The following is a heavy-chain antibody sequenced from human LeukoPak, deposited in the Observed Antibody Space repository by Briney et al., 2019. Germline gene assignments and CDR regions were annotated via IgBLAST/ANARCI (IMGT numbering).Heavy chain of an antibody. J-gene: IGHJ2*01. Sequence: GGSLRLSCAASGFIFSSYWMHWVRQVPGKGLVWVSRVYTDGTTTDFADSVKGRFTVSRDNAKNTLYLQMDSLRAEDTAMYYYARSVVSTYWYFDLWGRGTLVTVSS. D-gene: IGHD4-23*01. V-gene: IGHV3-74*01. CDR3: ARSVVSTYWYFDL. CDR1: GFIFSSYW. CDR2: VYTDGTTT.